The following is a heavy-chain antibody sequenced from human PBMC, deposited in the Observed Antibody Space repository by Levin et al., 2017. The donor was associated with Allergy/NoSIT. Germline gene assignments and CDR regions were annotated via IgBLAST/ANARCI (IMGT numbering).Heavy chain of an antibody. CDR1: GGTFSSYA. J-gene: IGHJ4*02. Sequence: KISCKASGGTFSSYAISWVRQAPGQGLEWMGGIIPIFGTANYAQKFQGRVTITADESTSTAYMELSSLRSEDTAVYYCARPSVEMATIPPYYWGQGTLVTVSS. CDR2: IIPIFGTA. D-gene: IGHD5-24*01. V-gene: IGHV1-69*01. CDR3: ARPSVEMATIPPYY.